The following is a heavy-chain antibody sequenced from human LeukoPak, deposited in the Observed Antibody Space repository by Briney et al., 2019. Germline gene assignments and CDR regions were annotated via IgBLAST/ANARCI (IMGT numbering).Heavy chain of an antibody. CDR1: GFTFSDYY. CDR3: ARLAIAASGKYSLYYFDY. V-gene: IGHV3-11*01. J-gene: IGHJ4*02. D-gene: IGHD6-13*01. CDR2: ISSSGSTI. Sequence: GGSLRLSCAASGFTFSDYYMSWIPQAPGKGLEWVSYISSSGSTIYYADSVKGRFTISRDNAKNSLYLQMNSLRAEDTAVYYCARLAIAASGKYSLYYFDYWGQGTLVTVSS.